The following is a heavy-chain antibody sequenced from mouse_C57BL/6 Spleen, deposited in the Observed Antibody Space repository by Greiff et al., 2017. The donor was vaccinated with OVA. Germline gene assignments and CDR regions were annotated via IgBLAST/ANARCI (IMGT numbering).Heavy chain of an antibody. CDR3: ARLDYYYWYFDV. CDR2: IYPGSGST. D-gene: IGHD2-1*01. J-gene: IGHJ1*03. CDR1: GYTFTSSW. Sequence: QVQLQQPGAELVKPGASVTMSCKASGYTFTSSWITWVKQRPGQGLEWIGDIYPGSGSTNYNEKFQSKATLTVDTSSSTAYMQLSSLTSEDSAVYYCARLDYYYWYFDVWGTGTTVTVSS. V-gene: IGHV1-55*01.